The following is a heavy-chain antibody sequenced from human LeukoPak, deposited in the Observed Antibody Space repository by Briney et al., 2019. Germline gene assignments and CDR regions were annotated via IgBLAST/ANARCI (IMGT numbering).Heavy chain of an antibody. J-gene: IGHJ6*02. CDR3: ARDPYSSGWDPYYYYGMDV. CDR2: INPSGGST. D-gene: IGHD6-19*01. Sequence: ASVKVSCKASGYTFTSYYMHWVRQAPGQGLEWMGIINPSGGSTSYAQKFQGRVTMTRDTSTSTVYMELSSLRSEDTAVYYCARDPYSSGWDPYYYYGMDVWGQGTTVTVSS. CDR1: GYTFTSYY. V-gene: IGHV1-46*01.